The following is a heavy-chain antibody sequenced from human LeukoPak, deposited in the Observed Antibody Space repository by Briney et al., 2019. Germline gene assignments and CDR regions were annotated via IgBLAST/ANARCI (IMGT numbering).Heavy chain of an antibody. CDR3: ARDAYCGGDCYYDY. V-gene: IGHV3-30*03. J-gene: IGHJ4*02. D-gene: IGHD2-21*02. CDR1: GFTFSSYG. Sequence: PGGSLRLSCAASGFTFSSYGMHWVRQAPGKGLEWVAVISFDATNKYYADSVKGRFTISRDNAKNSLYLQMNSLRAEDTAVYYCARDAYCGGDCYYDYWGQGTLVTVSS. CDR2: ISFDATNK.